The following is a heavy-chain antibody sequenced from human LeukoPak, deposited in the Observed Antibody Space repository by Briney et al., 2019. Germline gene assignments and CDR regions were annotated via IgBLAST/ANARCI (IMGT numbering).Heavy chain of an antibody. J-gene: IGHJ4*02. CDR2: IYTDGSST. Sequence: GGSLRLSCAASGFTFSSFRMHWVRQAPGKGLVWISIIYTDGSSTSYADSVKGRFTISRDNTRNTLYLQMNSLRAEDTAVYYCARARLSSTGGDDWGQGTLVTVSS. CDR3: ARARLSSTGGDD. V-gene: IGHV3-74*01. CDR1: GFTFSSFR. D-gene: IGHD3-16*01.